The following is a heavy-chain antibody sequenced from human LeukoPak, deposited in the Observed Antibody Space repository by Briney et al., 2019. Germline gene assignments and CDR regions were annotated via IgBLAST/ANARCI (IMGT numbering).Heavy chain of an antibody. CDR3: ARAGQWLVRSFDY. Sequence: SETLSLTCAVYGGSFSGCYWSWIRQPPGKGLEWIGEINHSGSTNYNPSLKSRVTISVDTSKNQFSLKLSSVTAADTAVYYCARAGQWLVRSFDYWGQGTLVTVSS. CDR1: GGSFSGCY. J-gene: IGHJ4*02. V-gene: IGHV4-34*01. D-gene: IGHD6-19*01. CDR2: INHSGST.